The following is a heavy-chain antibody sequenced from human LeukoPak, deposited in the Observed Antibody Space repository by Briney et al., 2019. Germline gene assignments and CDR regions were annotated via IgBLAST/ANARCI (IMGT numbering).Heavy chain of an antibody. CDR3: ARDDSSGYPTDY. V-gene: IGHV1-69*01. CDR2: IIPIFGTA. CDR1: GGTFSSYA. J-gene: IGHJ4*02. Sequence: SVKVSCKASGGTFSSYAISWVRQAPGQGLEWMGGIIPIFGTANYAQKFQGRVTITADESTSTAYMELSSLRSEDTAVYYCARDDSSGYPTDYWRPGTLVTVSS. D-gene: IGHD3-22*01.